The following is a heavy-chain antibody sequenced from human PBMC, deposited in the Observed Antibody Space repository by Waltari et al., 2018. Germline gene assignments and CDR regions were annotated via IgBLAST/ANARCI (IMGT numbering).Heavy chain of an antibody. CDR1: GGSISSYY. D-gene: IGHD3-22*01. J-gene: IGHJ4*02. V-gene: IGHV4-59*01. Sequence: QVQLQESGPGLVKPSETLSLTCTVSGGSISSYYWSWIRQPPGKGLEWMWYIYHRGSTNSNPSIKSRVTISVDTSKNQFSLKLSSVTAADTAVYYCARGGWHYFDYWGQGTLVTVSS. CDR3: ARGGWHYFDY. CDR2: IYHRGST.